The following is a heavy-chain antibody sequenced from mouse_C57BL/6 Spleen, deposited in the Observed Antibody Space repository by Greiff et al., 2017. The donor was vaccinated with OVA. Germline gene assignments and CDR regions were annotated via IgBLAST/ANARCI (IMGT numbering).Heavy chain of an antibody. J-gene: IGHJ2*01. CDR2: IYPGDGDT. Sequence: VMLVESGPELVKPGASVKISCKASGYAFSSSWMNWVKQRPGKGLEWIGRIYPGDGDTNYNGKFKGKATLTADKYSSTAYMQLSSLTSVNSAVSFCARETYYSSTLCDYWGQGTTLTVSS. D-gene: IGHD1-1*01. CDR1: GYAFSSSW. V-gene: IGHV1-82*01. CDR3: ARETYYSSTLCDY.